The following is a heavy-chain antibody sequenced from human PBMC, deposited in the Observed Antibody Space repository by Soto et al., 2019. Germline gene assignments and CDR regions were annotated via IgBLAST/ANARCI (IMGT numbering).Heavy chain of an antibody. CDR1: GFTFSSHW. J-gene: IGHJ4*02. CDR2: INSDGSTT. V-gene: IGHV3-74*01. D-gene: IGHD6-25*01. Sequence: GGSLRLSCAASGFTFSSHWMHWVRQAPGKGLVWVSRINSDGSTTSYADSVKGRFTISRDNAKNTLYLQMNSLRAEDTAVYYCARVSTAGTTFDYWAQGTLVTVSS. CDR3: ARVSTAGTTFDY.